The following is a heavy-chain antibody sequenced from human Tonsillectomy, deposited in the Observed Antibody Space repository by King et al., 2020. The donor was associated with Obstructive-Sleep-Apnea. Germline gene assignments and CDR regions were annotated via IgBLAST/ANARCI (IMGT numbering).Heavy chain of an antibody. CDR3: ARKNRVEMATVGFDY. D-gene: IGHD5-24*01. CDR1: GYSFTTYW. Sequence: QLVQSGAEVKKPGESLKISCEGSGYSFTTYWIVWVRQMPGKGLELMGIIYPGDSDTKYSPSFQGQVTISADKSISTAYLQWSSLKASDTAIYYCARKNRVEMATVGFDYWGQGTLVTVSS. CDR2: IYPGDSDT. J-gene: IGHJ4*02. V-gene: IGHV5-51*01.